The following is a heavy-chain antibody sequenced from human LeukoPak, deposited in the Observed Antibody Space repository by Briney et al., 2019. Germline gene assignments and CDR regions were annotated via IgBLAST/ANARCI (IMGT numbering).Heavy chain of an antibody. CDR3: ARDEWDSSGEQTYDY. CDR2: IIPIFGTA. D-gene: IGHD6-19*01. J-gene: IGHJ4*02. Sequence: ASVKVSCKASGGTFSSYAISWVRQAPGQGLEWMGGIIPIFGTANYAQKFQGRVTITADESTSTAYMELRSLRSDDTAVYYCARDEWDSSGEQTYDYWGQGTLVTVSS. V-gene: IGHV1-69*13. CDR1: GGTFSSYA.